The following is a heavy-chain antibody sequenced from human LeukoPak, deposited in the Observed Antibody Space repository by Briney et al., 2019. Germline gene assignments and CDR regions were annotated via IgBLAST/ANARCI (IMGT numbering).Heavy chain of an antibody. D-gene: IGHD2-15*01. J-gene: IGHJ4*02. Sequence: GESLKISCKGSGYSFTSYWIAWVRQMPGKGLELMGIIYPHDSDSRYSPSFQGQVTFSADKSISTAYLQWSSLKASDTAIYYCARHRQGYCSGDTCYLPGDYWGQGTLVTVSS. CDR3: ARHRQGYCSGDTCYLPGDY. V-gene: IGHV5-51*01. CDR1: GYSFTSYW. CDR2: IYPHDSDS.